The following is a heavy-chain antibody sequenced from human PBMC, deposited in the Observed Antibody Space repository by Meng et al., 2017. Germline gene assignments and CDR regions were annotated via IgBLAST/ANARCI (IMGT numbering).Heavy chain of an antibody. V-gene: IGHV3-66*02. CDR3: ARESRDGYNSY. Sequence: GGPLRLSCAASGFTVSSNYMSWVRQAPGKGLEWVSVIYSGGSTYYADSVKGRFTISRDNSKNTLYIQMNSLRAEDTAVYYCARESRDGYNSYWGQGTLVTVSS. CDR2: IYSGGST. D-gene: IGHD5-24*01. CDR1: GFTVSSNY. J-gene: IGHJ4*02.